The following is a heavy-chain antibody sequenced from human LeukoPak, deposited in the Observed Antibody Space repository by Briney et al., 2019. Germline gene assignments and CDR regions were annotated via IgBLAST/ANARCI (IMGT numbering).Heavy chain of an antibody. CDR2: IKEDGTET. D-gene: IGHD2-15*01. CDR1: GFMFSSNW. CDR3: AKNSVPCRS. Sequence: GGSLRLSCAASGFMFSSNWMSWVRLAPGKGLEWVANIKEDGTETYYVDSVKGRFTISRDNSKNTLYLQMNSLRAEDTAVYYCAKNSVPCRSWGQGTLVTVSS. V-gene: IGHV3-7*03. J-gene: IGHJ4*02.